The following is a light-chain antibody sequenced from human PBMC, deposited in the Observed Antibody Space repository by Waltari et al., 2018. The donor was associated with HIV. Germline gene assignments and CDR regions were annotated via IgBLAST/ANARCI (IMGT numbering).Light chain of an antibody. CDR1: SSHIGNHP. V-gene: IGLV1-44*01. CDR2: SDH. J-gene: IGLJ2*01. CDR3: ASWDNNVAGRV. Sequence: QSVLTQPPSASGSPGQRVTISCSGSSSHIGNHPTHWYQQLPGTAPKLLVYSDHQRPSGVPDRFSGSKSGTSASLAISGLQSEDEGDYYCASWDNNVAGRVFGGRTRLTVL.